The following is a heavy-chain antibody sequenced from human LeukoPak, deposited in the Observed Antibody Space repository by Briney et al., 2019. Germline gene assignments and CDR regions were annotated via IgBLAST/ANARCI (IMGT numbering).Heavy chain of an antibody. J-gene: IGHJ4*02. CDR1: GGSISSSSYY. D-gene: IGHD6-13*01. V-gene: IGHV4-39*07. Sequence: SETLSLTCTVSGGSISSSSYYWGWIRQPPGKGLEWIGGIYYSGSTYYNPSLKSRVTISVDTSKNQFSLKLSSVTAADTAVYYCARDRRIAAAGTRYFDYWGQGTLVTVSS. CDR3: ARDRRIAAAGTRYFDY. CDR2: IYYSGST.